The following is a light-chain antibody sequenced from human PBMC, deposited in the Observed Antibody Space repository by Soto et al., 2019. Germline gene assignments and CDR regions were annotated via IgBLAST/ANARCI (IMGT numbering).Light chain of an antibody. CDR3: SSYTSINSRV. Sequence: QSVLTQPPSASGSPGQSVTISCTGTSSDVGGYNYVSWYQQHPGKAPKLMIYEVSKRPSGVPDRFSGSKSGNTASLTVSGLQAEDEADYHCSSYTSINSRVFGTGTKLTVL. V-gene: IGLV2-8*01. CDR2: EVS. J-gene: IGLJ1*01. CDR1: SSDVGGYNY.